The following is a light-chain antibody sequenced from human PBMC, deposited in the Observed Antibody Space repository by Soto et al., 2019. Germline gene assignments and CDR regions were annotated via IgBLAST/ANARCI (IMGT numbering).Light chain of an antibody. J-gene: IGKJ5*01. Sequence: IVLTQSPATLSLSPCERATLSCRASQSVGSSLAWYQQQPGQAPRLLISGASSRAAGIPDRFSGSGSETDFTLTISRLEPEDFALYFCQQYGNPRITFGQGTRLEIK. V-gene: IGKV3-20*01. CDR2: GAS. CDR3: QQYGNPRIT. CDR1: QSVGSS.